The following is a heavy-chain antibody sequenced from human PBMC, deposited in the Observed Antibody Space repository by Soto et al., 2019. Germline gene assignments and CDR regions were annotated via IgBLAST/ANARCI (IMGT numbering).Heavy chain of an antibody. J-gene: IGHJ4*02. CDR3: ARGRAAYYFDY. D-gene: IGHD6-25*01. CDR1: GFTFSSYP. CDR2: TSGDGRIM. V-gene: IGHV3-64*02. Sequence: LRLSCAAAGFTFSSYPMHWVRQAPGKGLEHVSSTSGDGRIMYYLDSVKGRFTISRDNSKNTLYLQMGSLRTEDMAVYYCARGRAAYYFDYCGQGALVTVSS.